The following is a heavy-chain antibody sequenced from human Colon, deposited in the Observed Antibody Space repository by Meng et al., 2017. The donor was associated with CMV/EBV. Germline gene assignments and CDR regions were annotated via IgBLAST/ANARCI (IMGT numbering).Heavy chain of an antibody. V-gene: IGHV1-18*01. CDR1: GYTFSDYT. CDR2: VSAKNGNT. D-gene: IGHD2-2*01. Sequence: ASVEVSCKASGYTFSDYTITWVRQAPGQGLEWMGWVSAKNGNTKYAERLQGRVTMTTDTSTRTAYMEMRSLRSDDTAVYYCARVVVVPSDYYTMDVWGQGPRSPSP. CDR3: ARVVVVPSDYYTMDV. J-gene: IGHJ6*02.